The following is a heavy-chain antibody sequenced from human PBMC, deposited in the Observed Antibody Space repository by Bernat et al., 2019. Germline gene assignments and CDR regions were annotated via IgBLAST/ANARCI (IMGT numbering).Heavy chain of an antibody. CDR3: TRHEVDTPTKPVDY. D-gene: IGHD5-18*01. CDR1: GGSISSTAYY. CDR2: IYYSGSA. Sequence: QLQMQESGPGLVKPSETLSLTCSVSGGSISSTAYYWGWIRQPPGKGLEWIGSIYYSGSAYYNPSLKSRVTMSVDTSKNQFTLILTSVTAADTAIYYCTRHEVDTPTKPVDYWGQGTLVTVSS. V-gene: IGHV4-39*01. J-gene: IGHJ4*02.